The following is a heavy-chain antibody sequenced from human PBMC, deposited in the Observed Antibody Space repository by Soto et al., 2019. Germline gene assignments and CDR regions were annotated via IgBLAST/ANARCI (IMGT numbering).Heavy chain of an antibody. V-gene: IGHV2-5*02. J-gene: IGHJ4*02. CDR1: GFSVTNSGEG. CDR2: LYWDGDK. D-gene: IGHD1-1*01. Sequence: QITLKESGPPLVKPTQTLTLTCTFSGFSVTNSGEGVGWIRQPPGKALEWLATLYWDGDKRYSPSLRKRASVSTDTSKSQVVQTMTDMGPEDTGTYFCAHRKTTITVATYFDLWGQGTLVTVS. CDR3: AHRKTTITVATYFDL.